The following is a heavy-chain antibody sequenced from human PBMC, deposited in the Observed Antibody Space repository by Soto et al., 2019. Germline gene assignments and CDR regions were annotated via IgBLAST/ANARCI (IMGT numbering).Heavy chain of an antibody. CDR2: IYYSGST. Sequence: PSETLSLTCTVSGGSIDTYYWSWIRQPPGKGLQWIGYIYYSGSTTYSPSLKSRVTISVDRSKNQFSLKLSSVTAADTAVYYCARENNVLPGGYFDYWGQGTLVTVSS. D-gene: IGHD3-10*01. J-gene: IGHJ4*02. V-gene: IGHV4-59*12. CDR1: GGSIDTYY. CDR3: ARENNVLPGGYFDY.